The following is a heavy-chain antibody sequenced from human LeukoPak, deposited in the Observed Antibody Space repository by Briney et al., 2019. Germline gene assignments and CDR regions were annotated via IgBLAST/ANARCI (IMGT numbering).Heavy chain of an antibody. CDR2: INWNGGST. J-gene: IGHJ4*02. V-gene: IGHV3-20*04. Sequence: AGGSLRLSCAAAGFTFDDYGMSWVRQAPGKGLEWVSGINWNGGSTGYADSVKGRFTISRDNAKNSLYLQMNSLRAEDTAMYYWAKDRGGFGLVGGNYFDYWGQGTLVTVSS. CDR1: GFTFDDYG. D-gene: IGHD3-10*01. CDR3: AKDRGGFGLVGGNYFDY.